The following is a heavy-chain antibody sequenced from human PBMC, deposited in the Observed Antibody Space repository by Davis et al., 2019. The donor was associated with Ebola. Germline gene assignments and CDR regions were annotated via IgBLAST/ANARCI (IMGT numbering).Heavy chain of an antibody. CDR3: ASCPYYYYGMDV. CDR2: IHPSDSYT. CDR1: GYGFTSSW. V-gene: IGHV5-10-1*01. J-gene: IGHJ6*02. Sequence: KFSCKGSGYGFTSSWISWVRQMPGKGLEWMGRIHPSDSYTTYSPSFQGNVTISADKSISTAYLQWSSLKASDTAMYYCASCPYYYYGMDVWGQGTTVNVSS.